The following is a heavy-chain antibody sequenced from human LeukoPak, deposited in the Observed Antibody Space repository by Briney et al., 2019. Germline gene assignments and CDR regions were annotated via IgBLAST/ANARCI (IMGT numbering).Heavy chain of an antibody. D-gene: IGHD3-16*02. CDR1: GFTFSSYD. J-gene: IGHJ4*02. Sequence: GGSLRLSCAASGFTFSSYDMHWVRQATGKGLEWVSAIGTAGDTYYPGSVKGRFTISRENAKNSLYLQMNSLRAGDTAVYYCAREDVWGSYRVFDYWGQGTLVTVSS. CDR3: AREDVWGSYRVFDY. CDR2: IGTAGDT. V-gene: IGHV3-13*01.